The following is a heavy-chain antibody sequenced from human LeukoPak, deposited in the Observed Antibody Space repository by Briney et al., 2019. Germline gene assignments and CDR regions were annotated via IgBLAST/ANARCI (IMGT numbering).Heavy chain of an antibody. D-gene: IGHD3-3*01. Sequence: RASETLSLTCTVSGGSISSSSYYWGWIRQPPGKGLEWIGYIYYSGSTNYNPSLKSRVTISVDTSKNQFSLKLSSVTAADTAVYYCARGGYDPTYYMDVWGKGTTVTVSS. CDR2: IYYSGST. J-gene: IGHJ6*03. CDR3: ARGGYDPTYYMDV. CDR1: GGSISSSSYY. V-gene: IGHV4-61*05.